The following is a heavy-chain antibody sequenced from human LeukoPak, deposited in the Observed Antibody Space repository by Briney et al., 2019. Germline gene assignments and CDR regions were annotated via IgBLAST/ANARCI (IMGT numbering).Heavy chain of an antibody. J-gene: IGHJ6*03. CDR2: IYYSGST. V-gene: IGHV4-59*01. Sequence: SETLSLTCTVSGVSISSYYWSWIRQPPGKGLEWIGYIYYSGSTNYNPSLKSRVTISVDTSKIHFSLKLSSVTAADTAVYYCAGSGSSSYYYYYMDVWGKGTTVTISS. D-gene: IGHD1-26*01. CDR1: GVSISSYY. CDR3: AGSGSSSYYYYYMDV.